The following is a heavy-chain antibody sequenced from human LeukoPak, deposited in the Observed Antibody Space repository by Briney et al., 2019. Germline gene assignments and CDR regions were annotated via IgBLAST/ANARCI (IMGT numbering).Heavy chain of an antibody. J-gene: IGHJ4*02. D-gene: IGHD6-19*01. CDR1: GGSISSYY. CDR3: ARAISGWPASDY. V-gene: IGHV4-4*07. Sequence: SETLSLTCTVSGGSISSYYWSWIRQPAGKGLGWIGRIYTSGSTNYNPSLKSRVTMSVDTSKNQFSLKLSSVTAADTAVYYCARAISGWPASDYWGQGTLVTVSS. CDR2: IYTSGST.